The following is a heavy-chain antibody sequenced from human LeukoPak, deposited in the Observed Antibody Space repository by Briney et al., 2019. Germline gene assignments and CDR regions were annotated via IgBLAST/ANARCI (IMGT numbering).Heavy chain of an antibody. CDR3: AKDQTPPLH. CDR1: GFTFSSYG. J-gene: IGHJ1*01. Sequence: GGSLGLSCAASGFTFSSYGMHWVRQAPGKGLEWVAVISYDGSNKYYADSVKGRFTISRDNSKNTLYLQMNSLRAEDTAVYYCAKDQTPPLHWGQGTLVTVSS. CDR2: ISYDGSNK. D-gene: IGHD4-23*01. V-gene: IGHV3-30*18.